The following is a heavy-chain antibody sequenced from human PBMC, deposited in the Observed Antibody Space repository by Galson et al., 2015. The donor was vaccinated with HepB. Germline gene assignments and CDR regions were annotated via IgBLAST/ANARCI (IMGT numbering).Heavy chain of an antibody. V-gene: IGHV3-23*01. Sequence: SLRLSCATSGFSFSRYAMSWVRQAPGKGLEWVSAITGSGGSKYYADSVKGRFTISKNNSKNTLHLQVKRLRAEDTAVYYCAKAVALYFYYGLDVWGQGTTVTVSS. CDR1: GFSFSRYA. CDR2: ITGSGGSK. CDR3: AKAVALYFYYGLDV. J-gene: IGHJ6*02.